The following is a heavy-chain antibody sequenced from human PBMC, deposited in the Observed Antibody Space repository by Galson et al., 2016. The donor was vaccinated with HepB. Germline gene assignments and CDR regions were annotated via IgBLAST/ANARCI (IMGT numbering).Heavy chain of an antibody. J-gene: IGHJ6*02. CDR1: GFTFRXXW. Sequence: SLRLSCAASGFTFRXXWMSWVXQAXGRGLEWVADINKDGSQILFADSLKGRFTISRDNAKSSVFLQMNNLKAEDSAVYYCARDPAYGMDVWGQGTTVTVSS. CDR2: INKDGSQI. CDR3: ARDPAYGMDV. V-gene: IGHV3-7*05.